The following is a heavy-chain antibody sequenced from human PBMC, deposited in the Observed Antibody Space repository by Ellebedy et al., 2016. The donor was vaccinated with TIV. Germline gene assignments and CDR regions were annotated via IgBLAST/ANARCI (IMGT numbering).Heavy chain of an antibody. J-gene: IGHJ4*02. Sequence: SETLSLTXTVSGGSISSSSHYWGWIRQPPGKGLEWIGEIYHSGSTNYNPSLKSRVTISVDKSKNHFSLKLSSVTAADTAVYYCARGYCSSISCFDYWGQGTLVTVSS. D-gene: IGHD2-2*01. CDR3: ARGYCSSISCFDY. CDR2: IYHSGST. CDR1: GGSISSSSHY. V-gene: IGHV4-39*07.